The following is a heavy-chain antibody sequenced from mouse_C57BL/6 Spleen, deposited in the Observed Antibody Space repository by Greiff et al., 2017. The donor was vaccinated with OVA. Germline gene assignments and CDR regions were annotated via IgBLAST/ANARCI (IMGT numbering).Heavy chain of an antibody. D-gene: IGHD1-1*01. V-gene: IGHV1-9*01. Sequence: QVQLQQSGAELMKPGATVKLSCKVTGYSFTGYWIEWVKQRPGHGLEWMGEILTGSGSNNYNEKFKGKATFTADTSYNTAYMQLSSLTTEDSAIYYCARFDYYGTGAYAMDDWGQGTSVTVSS. CDR2: ILTGSGSN. CDR1: GYSFTGYW. J-gene: IGHJ4*01. CDR3: ARFDYYGTGAYAMDD.